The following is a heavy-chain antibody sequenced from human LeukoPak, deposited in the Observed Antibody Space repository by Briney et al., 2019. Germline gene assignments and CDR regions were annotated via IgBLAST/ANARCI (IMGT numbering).Heavy chain of an antibody. CDR2: IYYSGST. V-gene: IGHV4-39*01. CDR3: ARRRDYDILTGYVDY. J-gene: IGHJ4*02. CDR1: GGSISSGGYY. Sequence: SETLSLTCTVSGGSISSGGYYWSWIRQPPGKGLEWIGSIYYSGSTYYNPSLKSRVTISVDTSKNQFSLKLSSVTAADTAVYYCARRRDYDILTGYVDYWGQGTLVTVSS. D-gene: IGHD3-9*01.